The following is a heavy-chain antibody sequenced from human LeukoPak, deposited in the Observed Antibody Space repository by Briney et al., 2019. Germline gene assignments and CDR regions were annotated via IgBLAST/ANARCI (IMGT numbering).Heavy chain of an antibody. CDR2: IKSKTDGGTT. CDR3: TTGGQWLEPLYYYYYYMDV. Sequence: GGSLRLSCAASGFTFSNAWMSWVRQAPGKGLEWVGRIKSKTDGGTTDCAAPVKGRFTISRDDSKNTLYLQMNSLKTEDTAVYYCTTGGQWLEPLYYYYYYMDVWGKGTTVTVSS. V-gene: IGHV3-15*01. CDR1: GFTFSNAW. D-gene: IGHD6-19*01. J-gene: IGHJ6*03.